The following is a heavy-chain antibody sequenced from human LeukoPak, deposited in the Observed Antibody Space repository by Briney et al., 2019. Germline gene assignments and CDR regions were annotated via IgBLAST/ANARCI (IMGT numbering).Heavy chain of an antibody. CDR1: GGTFSSYA. D-gene: IGHD3-10*01. Sequence: SVKVSCKASGGTFSSYAISWVRQAPGQGLEWMGGIIPIFGTANYAQKFQGRVTITADESTSTAYMELSSLRSEDTAVYYCARTPTMVRGVIIDDANWFDPWGQGPLVTVSS. V-gene: IGHV1-69*13. CDR2: IIPIFGTA. CDR3: ARTPTMVRGVIIDDANWFDP. J-gene: IGHJ5*02.